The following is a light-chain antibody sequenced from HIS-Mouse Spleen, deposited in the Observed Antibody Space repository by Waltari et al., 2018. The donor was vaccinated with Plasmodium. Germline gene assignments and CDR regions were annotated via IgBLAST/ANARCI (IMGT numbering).Light chain of an antibody. V-gene: IGKV3-20*01. CDR2: GAS. J-gene: IGKJ2*01. CDR1: QSVSSSY. Sequence: EIVLTQSPGTLSLCPGERATLSCRASQSVSSSYLAWYQQKPGQAPRLLIYGASSRATGIPDRFSGSGSGTDFTLTISRLEPEDCAVYYCQQYGSSPYTFGQGTKLEIK. CDR3: QQYGSSPYT.